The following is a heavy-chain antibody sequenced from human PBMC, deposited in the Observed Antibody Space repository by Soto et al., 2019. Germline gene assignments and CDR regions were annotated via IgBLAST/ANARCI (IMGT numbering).Heavy chain of an antibody. D-gene: IGHD5-12*01. Sequence: GGSLRLSCAASGFTFSSYGMHWVRQAPGKGLEWVAVISYDGSNKYYADSVKGRFTISRDNSKNTLYLQMNSLRAEDTAVYYCAKDSHRGYSGYDWLDYWGQGTLVTVSS. CDR1: GFTFSSYG. CDR2: ISYDGSNK. V-gene: IGHV3-30*18. CDR3: AKDSHRGYSGYDWLDY. J-gene: IGHJ4*02.